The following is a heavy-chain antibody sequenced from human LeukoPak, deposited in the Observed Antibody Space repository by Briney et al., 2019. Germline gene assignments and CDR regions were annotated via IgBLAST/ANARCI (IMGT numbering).Heavy chain of an antibody. D-gene: IGHD4-17*01. CDR2: IYYSGST. J-gene: IGHJ4*02. V-gene: IGHV4-61*01. Sequence: PSETLSLTCTVSGYSISSGYYWGWIRQPPGKGLEWIGYIYYSGSTNYNPSLKSRVTISVDTSKNQFSLKLSSVTAADTAVYYCALGDYGTGFDYWGQGTLVTVSS. CDR1: GYSISSGYY. CDR3: ALGDYGTGFDY.